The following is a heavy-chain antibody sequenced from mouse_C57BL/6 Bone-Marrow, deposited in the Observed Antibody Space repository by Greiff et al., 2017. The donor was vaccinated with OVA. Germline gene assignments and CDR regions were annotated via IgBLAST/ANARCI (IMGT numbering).Heavy chain of an antibody. CDR3: ARGTGFDY. V-gene: IGHV1-31*01. CDR1: GYSFTGYY. J-gene: IGHJ2*01. D-gene: IGHD3-3*01. Sequence: VQLQQSGPELVKPGASVQISCKASGYSFTGYYMHWVKQSPGNILAWIGYIYPYNGVYSYNQKFKGKATVTVDKSSSTAYMELRSLTSEDSAVYYCARGTGFDYWGQGTTLTGSS. CDR2: IYPYNGVY.